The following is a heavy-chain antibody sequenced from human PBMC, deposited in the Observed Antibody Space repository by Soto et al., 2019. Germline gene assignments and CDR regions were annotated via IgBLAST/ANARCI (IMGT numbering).Heavy chain of an antibody. D-gene: IGHD3-3*01. J-gene: IGHJ3*02. Sequence: QVQLVESGGGVVQPGRSLRLSCAASGFTFSSHGMHWVRQAPGKGLEWVAVISYDGSNKYYADSVKGRFTISRDNSKNTLYLQMNSLRAEDTAVYYCAKAGYYDFFDAFDIWGQGTMVTVSS. V-gene: IGHV3-30*18. CDR2: ISYDGSNK. CDR3: AKAGYYDFFDAFDI. CDR1: GFTFSSHG.